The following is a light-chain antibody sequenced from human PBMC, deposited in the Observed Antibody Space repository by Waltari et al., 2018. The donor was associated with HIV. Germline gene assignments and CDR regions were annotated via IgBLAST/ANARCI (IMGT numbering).Light chain of an antibody. CDR2: SNN. CDR3: AAWDGSLNGHVV. Sequence: QSVLTQPPSASGTPGQRLTISCSGSSSTIRSNTVHWYQQLPGTAPKLLIYSNNQRPSGVPDRFSGSKSGTSASLAISGLQSEDEADYYCAAWDGSLNGHVVFGGGTKLTVL. CDR1: SSTIRSNT. J-gene: IGLJ2*01. V-gene: IGLV1-44*01.